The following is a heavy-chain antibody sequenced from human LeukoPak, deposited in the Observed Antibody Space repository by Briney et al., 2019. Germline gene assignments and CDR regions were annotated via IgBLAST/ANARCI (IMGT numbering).Heavy chain of an antibody. CDR3: ASAILWFGESVYGMDV. Sequence: PGGSLRLSCAASGFTFSNHAMSWVRQAPRKGLEWVSVIYSGGNTYYADSVRGRFTISRDTSKNTLYLQMNNLRAEDTAVYYCASAILWFGESVYGMDVWGQGTTVTVSS. CDR2: IYSGGNT. CDR1: GFTFSNHA. J-gene: IGHJ6*02. D-gene: IGHD3-10*01. V-gene: IGHV3-53*01.